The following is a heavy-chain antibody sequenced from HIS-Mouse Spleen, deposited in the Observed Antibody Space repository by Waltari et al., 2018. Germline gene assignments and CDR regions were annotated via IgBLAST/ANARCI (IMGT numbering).Heavy chain of an antibody. CDR3: ARDLYGDYRLPFDI. J-gene: IGHJ3*02. CDR1: GGTFSSYA. V-gene: IGHV1-69*01. CDR2: VNPSIGTA. D-gene: IGHD4-17*01. Sequence: QVQLVQSGAEVKKPGSSVKVSCKASGGTFSSYAISWVRQAPGQGLEWMGGVNPSIGTANYAKKFQGRGTITADESTSTAYMELSSLRSEDTAVYYCARDLYGDYRLPFDIWGQGTMVTVSS.